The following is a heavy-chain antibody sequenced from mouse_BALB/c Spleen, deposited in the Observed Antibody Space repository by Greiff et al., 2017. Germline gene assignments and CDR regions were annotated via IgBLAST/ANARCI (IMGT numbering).Heavy chain of an antibody. CDR2: ISYDGSN. Sequence: EVKLMESGPGLVKPSQSLSLTCSVTGYSITSGYYWYWIRQFPGNQLEWMGYISYDGSNNYNPSLKNRISIARDTSKNQFFLKLNSVTAEDTATYECARCYYGNYVFAYWGQGTLVTVSA. CDR1: GYSITSGYY. J-gene: IGHJ3*01. CDR3: ARCYYGNYVFAY. D-gene: IGHD2-1*01. V-gene: IGHV3-6*02.